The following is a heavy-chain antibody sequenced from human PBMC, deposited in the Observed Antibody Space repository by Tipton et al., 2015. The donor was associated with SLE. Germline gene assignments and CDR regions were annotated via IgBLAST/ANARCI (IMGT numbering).Heavy chain of an antibody. Sequence: TLSLTCTVSGASISSHSWSWIRHPPGKGLEWIGYMYYTGSAHYNPSLRNRVTMSLDTSKNQFSLKLSSVTAADTAVYYCARTNLQGSLVDWYFDLWGRGTLVTVSS. V-gene: IGHV4-59*11. D-gene: IGHD5-24*01. CDR1: GASISSHS. J-gene: IGHJ2*01. CDR3: ARTNLQGSLVDWYFDL. CDR2: MYYTGSA.